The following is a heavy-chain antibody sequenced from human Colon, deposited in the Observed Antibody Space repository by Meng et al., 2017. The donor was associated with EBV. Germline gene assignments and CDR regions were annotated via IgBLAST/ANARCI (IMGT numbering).Heavy chain of an antibody. CDR1: VGSNDRDNW. Sequence: QVALLWPGPGLGTPCGRLSLPAAVSVGSNDRDNWWNWVRQTPGKGLEWIGAISHSGTTNYTPSLQSRVTISIDKSKNQFSLKLTSVTAADTAVYYCARDYYASGFVFDLWGQGTLVTVSS. CDR2: ISHSGTT. CDR3: ARDYYASGFVFDL. V-gene: IGHV4-4*02. J-gene: IGHJ5*02. D-gene: IGHD3-10*01.